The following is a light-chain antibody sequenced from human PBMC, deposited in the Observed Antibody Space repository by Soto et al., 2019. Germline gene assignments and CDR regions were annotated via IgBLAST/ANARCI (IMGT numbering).Light chain of an antibody. CDR2: GAS. V-gene: IGKV3-15*01. Sequence: IVMTQSPATLSVSPGERATLSCRASQSVSSNLAWYQQKPGQAPRLLIYGASTRATGIPARFSGSGSGTEFTLTISSLQSEEFAVYYCQQYNNWPLTFGGGTKVEIK. CDR1: QSVSSN. J-gene: IGKJ4*01. CDR3: QQYNNWPLT.